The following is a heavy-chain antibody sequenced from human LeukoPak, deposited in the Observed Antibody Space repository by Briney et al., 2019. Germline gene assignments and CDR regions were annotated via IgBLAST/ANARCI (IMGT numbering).Heavy chain of an antibody. CDR1: GFTFSSYW. V-gene: IGHV3-30*18. J-gene: IGHJ6*02. D-gene: IGHD2-2*01. Sequence: GGSLRLSCAASGFTFSSYWMSWVRQAPGKGLEWVAVISYDGSNKYYADSVKGRFTISRDNSKNTLYLQMNSLRAEDTAVYYCAKSWVVPAAAPSLGMDVWGQGTTVTVSS. CDR2: ISYDGSNK. CDR3: AKSWVVPAAAPSLGMDV.